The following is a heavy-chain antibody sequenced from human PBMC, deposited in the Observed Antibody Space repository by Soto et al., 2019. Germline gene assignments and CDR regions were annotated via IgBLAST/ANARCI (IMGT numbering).Heavy chain of an antibody. J-gene: IGHJ6*02. Sequence: GGSLRLSCAASGFNFSSSSMNWVRQAPGKGLEWVAYISSSSSPIYYADSVKGRFTISRDNAKNSLYLQMNSLRAEDTAVYYCAKEERYYDSGSYFYGMDVWGQGTTVTVSS. CDR1: GFNFSSSS. CDR2: ISSSSSPI. D-gene: IGHD3-10*01. V-gene: IGHV3-48*01. CDR3: AKEERYYDSGSYFYGMDV.